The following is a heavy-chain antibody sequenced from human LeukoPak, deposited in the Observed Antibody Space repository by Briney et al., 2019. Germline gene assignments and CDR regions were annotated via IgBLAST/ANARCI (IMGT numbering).Heavy chain of an antibody. V-gene: IGHV3-7*03. J-gene: IGHJ6*02. CDR1: GFALSSHW. CDR2: VNRDGSET. CDR3: ARNNGMDV. Sequence: GGSLRLSCAASGFALSSHWMTWVRQVPGRGPEWVANVNRDGSETYYVDSVKGRFTISKDNAKNSLYLQMNSLRAEDTALYHCARNNGMDVWGQGTTVIVSS.